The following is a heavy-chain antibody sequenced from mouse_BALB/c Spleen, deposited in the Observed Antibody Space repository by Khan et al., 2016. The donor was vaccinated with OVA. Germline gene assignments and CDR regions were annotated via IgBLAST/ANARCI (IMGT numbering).Heavy chain of an antibody. V-gene: IGHV1S136*01. J-gene: IGHJ3*01. CDR1: GYTFTNYV. Sequence: VQLQQSGPELVEPGASVKMSCKASGYTFTNYVMHWVKQKPGQGLEWIGYINPYNAGTRYNEKFKGKATLTSDISSTTAYMELSSLTSEDSALYYCAREASSWDFSFPYWGQGTLVTVST. CDR3: AREASSWDFSFPY. CDR2: INPYNAGT. D-gene: IGHD4-1*01.